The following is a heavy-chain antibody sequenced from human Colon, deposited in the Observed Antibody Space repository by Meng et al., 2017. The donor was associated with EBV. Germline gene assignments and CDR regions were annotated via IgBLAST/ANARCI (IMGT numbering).Heavy chain of an antibody. CDR3: ARDRKHYGERGWFDP. Sequence: QVRLPGSGPGLVQPSQTLSLTCTVSGGSISSGDYYWSWIRQPPGKGLEWIGYIYYSGSTYSNASLKSRVTISIDRSKNQFSLKLSSVTAADTAVYYCARDRKHYGERGWFDPWGQGTLVTVSS. CDR2: IYYSGST. J-gene: IGHJ5*02. D-gene: IGHD4-17*01. CDR1: GGSISSGDYY. V-gene: IGHV4-30-4*01.